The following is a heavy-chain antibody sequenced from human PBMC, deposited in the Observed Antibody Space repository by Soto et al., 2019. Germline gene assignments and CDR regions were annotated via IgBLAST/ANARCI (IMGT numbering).Heavy chain of an antibody. V-gene: IGHV1-2*02. Sequence: XSVKVSCKASGYPFTGYYMHWGRQAPGQGLEWMGWINPNSGGTNYAQKFQGRVTMTRDTSISTAYMELSRLRSDDTAVYYCARLGNYYDSSGYFEWGQGTLVTVSS. CDR2: INPNSGGT. J-gene: IGHJ4*02. CDR3: ARLGNYYDSSGYFE. D-gene: IGHD3-22*01. CDR1: GYPFTGYY.